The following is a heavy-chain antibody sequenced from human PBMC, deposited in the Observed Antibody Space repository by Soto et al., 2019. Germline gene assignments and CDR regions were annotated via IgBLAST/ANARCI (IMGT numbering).Heavy chain of an antibody. V-gene: IGHV4-39*01. CDR3: ARHLWFGKWPLEFGEFPLSVWFDP. Sequence: QLQLQESGPGLVKPSETLSLTCTVSGGSISSSSYYWGWIRQPPGKGLEWIGSIYYSGSTYYNPSLKSRVPISVDTSKNQFSLKLSSVTAADTAVYYCARHLWFGKWPLEFGEFPLSVWFDPWGQGTLVTVSS. CDR2: IYYSGST. CDR1: GGSISSSSYY. J-gene: IGHJ5*02. D-gene: IGHD3-10*01.